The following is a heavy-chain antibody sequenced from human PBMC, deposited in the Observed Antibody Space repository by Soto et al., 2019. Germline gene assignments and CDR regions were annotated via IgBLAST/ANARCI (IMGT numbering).Heavy chain of an antibody. CDR1: GFTFSSYA. CDR3: AKDVAVVATSVGLFDY. D-gene: IGHD5-12*01. Sequence: GGSLRLSCAASGFTFSSYAMSWVRQAPGKGLEWVSAISGSGGSTYYADSVKGRFTISRDNSKNTLYLQMNSLRAEDTAVYYCAKDVAVVATSVGLFDYWGQGTLVTVSS. V-gene: IGHV3-23*01. J-gene: IGHJ4*02. CDR2: ISGSGGST.